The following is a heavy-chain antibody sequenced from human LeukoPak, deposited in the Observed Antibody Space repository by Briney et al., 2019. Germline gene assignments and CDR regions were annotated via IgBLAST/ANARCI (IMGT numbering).Heavy chain of an antibody. CDR1: GFTFSSYA. CDR3: ATYRQVLLPFES. Sequence: GGPLRLSCAASGFTFSSYAMHWVRQAPGKGLEWVAFIHHEGNNKYYADSVRGRFTISRDNSKSALSLQMNSLRAEDTAIYYCATYRQVLLPFESWGQGTLVTVSS. V-gene: IGHV3-30*02. J-gene: IGHJ4*02. CDR2: IHHEGNNK. D-gene: IGHD2-8*02.